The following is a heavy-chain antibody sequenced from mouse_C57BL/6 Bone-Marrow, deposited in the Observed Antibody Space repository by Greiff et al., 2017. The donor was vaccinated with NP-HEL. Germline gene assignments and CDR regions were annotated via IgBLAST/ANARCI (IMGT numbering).Heavy chain of an antibody. CDR2: IDPEDGDT. V-gene: IGHV14-2*01. Sequence: EVKLMESGAELVKPGASVKLSCTASGFNIKDYYMHWVKQRTEQGLEWIGRIDPEDGDTNYAPKFQGKATITADTSSNTAYLQLSSLTSEDTAVYYCARSPIYYYGSSYFSFDYWGQGTTLTVSS. CDR3: ARSPIYYYGSSYFSFDY. J-gene: IGHJ2*01. D-gene: IGHD1-1*01. CDR1: GFNIKDYY.